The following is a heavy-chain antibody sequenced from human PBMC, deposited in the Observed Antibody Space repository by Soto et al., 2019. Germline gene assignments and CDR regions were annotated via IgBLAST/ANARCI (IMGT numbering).Heavy chain of an antibody. D-gene: IGHD3-22*01. V-gene: IGHV4-34*01. Sequence: QVQLQQWGAGLLKPSETLSLTCAVYGGSFSGYYWTWIRQPPGKGLEWIGEVTHDGNINYNPSLKSRVTISVDTSKNQFSLRLCFVTAADTAVYFCARGRDRSKGGDNWGQGTLVTVSS. CDR2: VTHDGNI. J-gene: IGHJ4*02. CDR1: GGSFSGYY. CDR3: ARGRDRSKGGDN.